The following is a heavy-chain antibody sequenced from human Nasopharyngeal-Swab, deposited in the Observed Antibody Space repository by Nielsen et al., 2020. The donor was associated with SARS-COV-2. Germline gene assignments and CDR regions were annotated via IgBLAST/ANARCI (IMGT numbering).Heavy chain of an antibody. Sequence: GGSLRLSCAASGFTFSNSAMSWVRQFPGKGLEWVATITGSGGGTYSADSVKGRFTISRDNLKNTLYLQMSSLRADDTAVYYCAKVYSYFDTWGQGTLVTVSS. CDR1: GFTFSNSA. V-gene: IGHV3-23*01. J-gene: IGHJ4*02. CDR3: AKVYSYFDT. D-gene: IGHD2-15*01. CDR2: ITGSGGGT.